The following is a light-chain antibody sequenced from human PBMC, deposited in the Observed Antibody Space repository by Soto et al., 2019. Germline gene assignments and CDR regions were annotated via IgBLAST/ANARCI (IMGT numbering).Light chain of an antibody. Sequence: EIVLTQSPGTLSLSPGERATLSCRASQSVSSSYLAWYQQKPGQAPRLLIYGASSRATGIQGRFSGSGSGTDFTLTISRLEPEDFAVYYCQQYGSSGLTFGGGTKVEIK. V-gene: IGKV3-20*01. CDR1: QSVSSSY. J-gene: IGKJ4*01. CDR2: GAS. CDR3: QQYGSSGLT.